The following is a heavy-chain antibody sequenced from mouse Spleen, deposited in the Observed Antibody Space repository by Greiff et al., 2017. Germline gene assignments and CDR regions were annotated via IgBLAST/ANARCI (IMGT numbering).Heavy chain of an antibody. V-gene: IGHV5-9-3*01. D-gene: IGHD2-4*01. J-gene: IGHJ3*01. CDR3: ARHDYDWFAY. CDR1: GFTFSSYA. CDR2: ISSGGGNT. Sequence: VQLKESGGGLVKLGGSLKLSCAASGFTFSSYAMSWVRQTPEKRLEWVATISSGGGNTYYPDSVKGRFTISRDNAKNTLYLQMSSLKSEDTAMYYCARHDYDWFAYWGQGTLVTVSA.